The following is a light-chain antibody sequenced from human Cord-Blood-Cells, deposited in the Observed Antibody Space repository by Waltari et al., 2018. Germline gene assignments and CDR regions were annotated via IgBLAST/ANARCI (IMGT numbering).Light chain of an antibody. CDR3: QKYNSAPQT. CDR1: QGISNY. V-gene: IGKV1-27*01. CDR2: AAS. Sequence: DIQMTHSPSSLSPSVADRVTITGRASQGISNYLAWYQQKPGKVPHLLIYAASTLQSGVPSRFSGSGSGTDFTLTIGSLQPEDFATYYCQKYNSAPQTFGPGTKVDIK. J-gene: IGKJ3*01.